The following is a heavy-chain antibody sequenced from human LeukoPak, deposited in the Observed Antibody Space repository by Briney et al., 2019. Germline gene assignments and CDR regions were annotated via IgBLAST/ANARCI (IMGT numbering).Heavy chain of an antibody. D-gene: IGHD3-16*01. CDR2: ISSSGSTI. J-gene: IGHJ4*02. V-gene: IGHV3-11*01. CDR3: ARDLIMITQVSDY. CDR1: GFTFSDYY. Sequence: GGSLRLSCAASGFTFSDYYMSWIRQAPGKGLEWVPYISSSGSTIYYADSVKGRFTISRDNAKNSLYLQMNSLRAEDTAVYYCARDLIMITQVSDYWGQGTLVTVSS.